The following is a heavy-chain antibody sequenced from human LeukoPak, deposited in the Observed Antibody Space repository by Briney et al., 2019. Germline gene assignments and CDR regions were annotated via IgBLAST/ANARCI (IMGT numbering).Heavy chain of an antibody. V-gene: IGHV4-31*11. CDR1: GDSINNGENY. Sequence: SETLSLTCVVSGDSINNGENYWSWIRQHPDKGLEWIAYIFYSGSTHYNPSLKGRVTISVDTSKNHFSLKLNSVTAADTAVYYCARLNYSYYYLGVWGKGTTVTVSS. CDR2: IFYSGST. J-gene: IGHJ6*03. CDR3: ARLNYSYYYLGV.